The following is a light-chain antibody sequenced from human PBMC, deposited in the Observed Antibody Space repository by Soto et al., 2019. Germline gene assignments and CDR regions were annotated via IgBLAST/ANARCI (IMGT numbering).Light chain of an antibody. J-gene: IGKJ1*01. CDR3: QHRSNSWT. CDR1: QSLINY. Sequence: EIVLTQSPGTLSLSPGEGATLSCRASQSLINYLAWYQQKPGQAPRLLIYDASSRATGIPARFSGSGSGTDFTLTIASLEPEDFAVYYCQHRSNSWTFGQGTKVDIK. V-gene: IGKV3-11*01. CDR2: DAS.